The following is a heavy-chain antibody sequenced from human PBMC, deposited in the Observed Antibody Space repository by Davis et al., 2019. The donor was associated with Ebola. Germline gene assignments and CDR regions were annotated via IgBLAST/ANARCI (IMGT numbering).Heavy chain of an antibody. CDR3: ARVVDYGSGSYVWFDP. J-gene: IGHJ5*02. Sequence: ASVKVSCKASGYTFTSYAMHWVRQAPGQRLEWMGWINAGNGNTKYSQKFQGRVTITRDTSASTAYMELSSLRSEDTAVYYCARVVDYGSGSYVWFDPWGQGTLVTVSS. D-gene: IGHD3-10*01. V-gene: IGHV1-3*01. CDR1: GYTFTSYA. CDR2: INAGNGNT.